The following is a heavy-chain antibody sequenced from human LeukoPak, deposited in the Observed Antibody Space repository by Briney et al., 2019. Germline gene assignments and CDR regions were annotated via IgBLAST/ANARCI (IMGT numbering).Heavy chain of an antibody. CDR2: IYYSGSA. CDR1: GGSISSYF. Sequence: PSETLSLTCTVSGGSISSYFWSWIRQPPGKGLEWIGHIYYSGSANYNPSLKSRVTISVDTSKNQFSLKLSSVTAADTAVYYCARSYGSGNYFDYWGQGTLVTVSS. J-gene: IGHJ4*02. CDR3: ARSYGSGNYFDY. D-gene: IGHD3-10*01. V-gene: IGHV4-59*01.